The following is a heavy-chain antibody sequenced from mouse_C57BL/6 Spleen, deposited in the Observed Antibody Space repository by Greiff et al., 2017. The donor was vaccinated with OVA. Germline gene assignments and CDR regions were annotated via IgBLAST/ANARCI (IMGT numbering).Heavy chain of an antibody. J-gene: IGHJ3*01. CDR3: ARSEYYGSSYWFAY. CDR2: IDPSDSYT. Sequence: VQRNEPGAELVMPGASVKLSCKASGYTFTSYWMHWVKQRPGQGLEWIGEIDPSDSYTNYNQKFKGKSTLTVDKSSSTAYMQLSSLTSEDSAVYYCARSEYYGSSYWFAYWGQGTLVTVSA. CDR1: GYTFTSYW. V-gene: IGHV1-69*01. D-gene: IGHD1-1*01.